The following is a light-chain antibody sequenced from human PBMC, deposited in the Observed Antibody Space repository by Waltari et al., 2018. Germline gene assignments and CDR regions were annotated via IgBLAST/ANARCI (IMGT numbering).Light chain of an antibody. CDR1: QSVLYSSNNKNY. CDR3: QQYYSTPRT. J-gene: IGKJ1*01. Sequence: DIVMTQSPDSLAVSLGERATINCKFSQSVLYSSNNKNYLDWYQQKPGKPPKLLIYWAPTRESGVPDRFSGSGSGTDFTLTISSLQAEDVAVYYCQQYYSTPRTFGQGTKVEIK. V-gene: IGKV4-1*01. CDR2: WAP.